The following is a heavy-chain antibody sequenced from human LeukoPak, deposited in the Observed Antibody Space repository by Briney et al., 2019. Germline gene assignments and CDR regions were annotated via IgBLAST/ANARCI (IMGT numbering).Heavy chain of an antibody. CDR2: IYSGGST. V-gene: IGHV3-53*01. J-gene: IGHJ6*03. CDR3: ASGSGSYRTPYYYMGV. Sequence: GGSLRLSCAASGFTVSSNYMSWVRQAPGKGLEWVSIIYSGGSTYYADSVKGRFTISRDNSKNTLYLQMNSLRAEDTAVYYCASGSGSYRTPYYYMGVWGKGTTVTVSS. CDR1: GFTVSSNY. D-gene: IGHD3-10*01.